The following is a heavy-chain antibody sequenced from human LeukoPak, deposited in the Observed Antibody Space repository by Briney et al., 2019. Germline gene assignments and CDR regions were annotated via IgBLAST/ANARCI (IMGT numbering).Heavy chain of an antibody. CDR2: IYYSGST. CDR1: GGSISSSSYY. J-gene: IGHJ6*03. Sequence: PSETLSLTCTVSGGSISSSSYYWGWIRRPPGKGLEWIGSIYYSGSTYYNPSLKSRVTISVDTSKNQFSLKLSSVTAADTAVYYCARPGDYAPYYYMDVWGKGTTVTVSS. D-gene: IGHD4-17*01. V-gene: IGHV4-39*01. CDR3: ARPGDYAPYYYMDV.